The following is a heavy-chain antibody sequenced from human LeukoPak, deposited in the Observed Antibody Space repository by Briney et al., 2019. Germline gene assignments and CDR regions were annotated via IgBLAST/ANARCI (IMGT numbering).Heavy chain of an antibody. CDR2: IYYSGST. V-gene: IGHV4-59*08. Sequence: PSETLSLTCTVSGGSIRSYYWSWIRQPPGKGLEWIGYIYYSGSTYYNPSLKSRVTISVDTSKNQFSLKLSSVTAADTAVYYCARAGFRYSSSWYYYGMDVWGQGTTVTVSS. D-gene: IGHD6-13*01. CDR3: ARAGFRYSSSWYYYGMDV. CDR1: GGSIRSYY. J-gene: IGHJ6*02.